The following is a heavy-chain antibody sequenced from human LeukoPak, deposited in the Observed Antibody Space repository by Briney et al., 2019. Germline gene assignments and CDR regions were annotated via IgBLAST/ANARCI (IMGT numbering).Heavy chain of an antibody. CDR2: INSDGINT. J-gene: IGHJ6*03. CDR1: GFTFSNYW. Sequence: GGSLRLSCAASGFTFSNYWMHWVRQAPGKGLVWVPRINSDGINTSYADSVKGRFTISRDNAKNTLNLQMNSLRAEDTAVYYCARVPGYSSSWYFVYYYYYMDVWGKGTTVTVSS. D-gene: IGHD6-13*01. V-gene: IGHV3-74*01. CDR3: ARVPGYSSSWYFVYYYYYMDV.